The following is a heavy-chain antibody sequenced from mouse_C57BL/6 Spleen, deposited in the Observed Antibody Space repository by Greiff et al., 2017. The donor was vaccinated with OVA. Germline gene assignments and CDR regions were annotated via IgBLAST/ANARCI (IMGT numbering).Heavy chain of an antibody. CDR2: IDPSDSYT. D-gene: IGHD2-2*01. CDR1: GYTFTSYW. V-gene: IGHV1-69*01. CDR3: ASSYGYDWFAY. Sequence: QVQLQQPGAELVMPGASVKLSCKASGYTFTSYWMHWVKQRPGQGLEWIGEIDPSDSYTNYNQKFKGKSTLTVDKSSSTAYMQLSSLTSEDSAVYYCASSYGYDWFAYWGQGTLVTVSA. J-gene: IGHJ3*01.